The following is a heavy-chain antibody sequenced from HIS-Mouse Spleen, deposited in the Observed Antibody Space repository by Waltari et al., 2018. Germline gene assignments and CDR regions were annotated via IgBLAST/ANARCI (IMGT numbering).Heavy chain of an antibody. Sequence: QVQLQESGPGLVKPSETLSLTCTVSGGSISSYYWSWIRQPPGKGLEWIGYIYYSGSTNYNPPLKSRVTISVDTSKNQFSLKLSSVTAADTAVYYCARENLAYSSGWYWFDPWGQGTLVTVSS. D-gene: IGHD6-19*01. J-gene: IGHJ5*02. V-gene: IGHV4-59*01. CDR2: IYYSGST. CDR3: ARENLAYSSGWYWFDP. CDR1: GGSISSYY.